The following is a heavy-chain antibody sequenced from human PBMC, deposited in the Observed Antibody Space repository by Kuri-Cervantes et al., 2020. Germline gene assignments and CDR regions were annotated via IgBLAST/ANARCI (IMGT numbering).Heavy chain of an antibody. CDR2: IWYDGSNK. D-gene: IGHD3-10*01. CDR1: GFAFRSFG. Sequence: GGSLRLSCEASGFAFRSFGMHWVRQSPGKGLEWVAVIWYDGSNKYYADSVKGRFTISRDNSKNTLYLQMNSLRAEDTAVYYCATGNSGTAGFDYWGQGTLVTVSS. J-gene: IGHJ4*02. V-gene: IGHV3-33*08. CDR3: ATGNSGTAGFDY.